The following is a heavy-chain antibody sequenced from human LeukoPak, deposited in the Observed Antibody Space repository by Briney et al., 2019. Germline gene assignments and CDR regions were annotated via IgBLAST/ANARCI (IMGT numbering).Heavy chain of an antibody. CDR3: ARVAGSSSWDYYYYYYMDV. CDR1: GGSLSSSSYS. CDR2: LYTSGST. Sequence: PSVTLSLTCTVSGGSLSSSSYSWRSIRQPAEKGLEWIVRLYTSGSTNYNPSLKSRVTISVDTSKNQFSLKLSSVSAADTAVYYCARVAGSSSWDYYYYYYMDVWGKGTTVTVSS. D-gene: IGHD6-13*01. V-gene: IGHV4-61*02. J-gene: IGHJ6*03.